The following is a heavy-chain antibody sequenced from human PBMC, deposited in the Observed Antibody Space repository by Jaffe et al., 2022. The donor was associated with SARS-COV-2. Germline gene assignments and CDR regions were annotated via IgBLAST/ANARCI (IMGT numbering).Heavy chain of an antibody. CDR3: ARGPRPYSYGSGNAFDI. CDR2: MNPNSGNT. V-gene: IGHV1-8*01. D-gene: IGHD5-18*01. Sequence: QVQLVQSGAEVKKPGASVKVSCKASGYTFTSYDINWVRQATGQGLEWMGWMNPNSGNTGYAQKFQGRVTMTRNTSISTAYMELSSLRSEDTAVYYCARGPRPYSYGSGNAFDIWGQGTMVTVSS. J-gene: IGHJ3*02. CDR1: GYTFTSYD.